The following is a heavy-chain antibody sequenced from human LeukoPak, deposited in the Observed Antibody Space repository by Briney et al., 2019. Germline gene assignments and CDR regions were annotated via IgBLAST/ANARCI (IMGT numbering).Heavy chain of an antibody. J-gene: IGHJ4*02. V-gene: IGHV4-39*01. Sequence: SETLSLTCTVSGGSISSSKDYWGWIRQPPGKGLEWIGSFYYSENTYYNPSLKSRVSISVDTSKNQFTLKLSSVTAADTAVYYCARRTYSENYWKHFDSWGQGTLVTVSS. CDR2: FYYSENT. CDR3: ARRTYSENYWKHFDS. CDR1: GGSISSSKDY. D-gene: IGHD1-26*01.